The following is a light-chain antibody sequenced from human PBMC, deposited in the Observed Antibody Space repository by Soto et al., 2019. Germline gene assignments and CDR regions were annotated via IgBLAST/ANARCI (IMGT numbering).Light chain of an antibody. CDR3: AAWDDSLCGRVV. CDR1: SSNIGSNS. J-gene: IGLJ2*01. V-gene: IGLV1-47*01. Sequence: QSVLTQPPSASGTPGQRVSISCSGSSSNIGSNSVYWYQQLPGTAPKLLICRNNQRPSGVPDRFSGSKSGTSASLAISGLRSEDEADYYCAAWDDSLCGRVVFGGGTKLTVL. CDR2: RNN.